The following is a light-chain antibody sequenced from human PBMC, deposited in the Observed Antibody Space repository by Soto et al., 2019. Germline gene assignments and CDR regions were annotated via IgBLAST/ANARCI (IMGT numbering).Light chain of an antibody. V-gene: IGKV4-1*01. CDR1: RLNLYSSNNKNY. CDR2: WAS. Sequence: DILMPQSPDSLAVSLVERPSLNXNSSRLNLYSSNNKNYLGWYQQKPGQPPKLLIYWASTRESGVPDRFSGSGSGTDFTLTINGLQAEDVAVYFCQQYHTTPFTFGPGTKVDI. CDR3: QQYHTTPFT. J-gene: IGKJ3*01.